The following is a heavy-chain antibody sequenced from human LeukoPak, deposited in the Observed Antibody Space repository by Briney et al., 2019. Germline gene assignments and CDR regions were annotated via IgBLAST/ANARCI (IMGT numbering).Heavy chain of an antibody. J-gene: IGHJ4*02. CDR2: ISYDGSNK. Sequence: GGSLRLSCAASGFTFSSYAMHWVRQAPGKGLEWVAVISYDGSNKYYADSVKGRFTISRDNSKNTLYLQMNSLRAEDTAVYYCARKNGWGIFDYWGQGTLVTVSS. CDR1: GFTFSSYA. D-gene: IGHD3-16*01. CDR3: ARKNGWGIFDY. V-gene: IGHV3-30-3*01.